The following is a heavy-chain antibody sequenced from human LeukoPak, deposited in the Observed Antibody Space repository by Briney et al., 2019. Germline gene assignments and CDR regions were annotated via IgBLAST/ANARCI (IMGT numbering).Heavy chain of an antibody. D-gene: IGHD6-6*01. CDR3: VREGVRCPGGSSYRTTFDD. CDR1: GFTLSEYW. V-gene: IGHV3-74*01. J-gene: IGHJ4*02. CDR2: INGDGSSI. Sequence: GGSLRLSCAASGFTLSEYWMHWVRQAPGKGLGWVSRINGDGSSIRYADSVKGRFTISRDNAKNTWYLQMNSLRAEETAVYYGVREGVRCPGGSSYRTTFDDWGQGILVAASS.